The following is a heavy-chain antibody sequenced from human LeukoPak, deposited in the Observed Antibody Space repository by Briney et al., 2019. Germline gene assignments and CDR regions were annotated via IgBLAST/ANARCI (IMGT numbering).Heavy chain of an antibody. CDR2: IKQDGSEK. CDR3: ATGYCSSTNCRIDY. CDR1: GFTFSNYW. Sequence: GGSLRLSCAASGFTFSNYWMSWVRQAPGKGLEWVANIKQDGSEKHYVDSVKGRFTISTDNAKNSMDLQMNSLRAEDTAVYYCATGYCSSTNCRIDYWGQGTLVSVSS. D-gene: IGHD2-2*03. J-gene: IGHJ4*02. V-gene: IGHV3-7*01.